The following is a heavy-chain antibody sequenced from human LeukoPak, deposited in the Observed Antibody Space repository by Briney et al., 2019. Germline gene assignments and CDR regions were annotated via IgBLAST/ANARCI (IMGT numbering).Heavy chain of an antibody. V-gene: IGHV3-9*01. CDR2: ISWNSGSI. CDR3: AKSALQYYYDSSGLTDY. J-gene: IGHJ4*02. Sequence: GRSLRLSCAASGFTFDDYAMHWVRHAPGKGLEWVSGISWNSGSIVYADSVKGRFTISRDNAKNSLYLQMNSLRAEDTALYYCAKSALQYYYDSSGLTDYWGQGTLVTVSS. D-gene: IGHD3-22*01. CDR1: GFTFDDYA.